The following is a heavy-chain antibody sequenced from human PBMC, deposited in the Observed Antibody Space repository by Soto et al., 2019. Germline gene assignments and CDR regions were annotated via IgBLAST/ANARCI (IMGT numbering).Heavy chain of an antibody. CDR3: AGIAAQADPDAFDI. Sequence: PSETLSLTCTVSGGSISSGGYYWSWIRQHPGKGLEWIGYIYYSGSTYYNPSLKSRVTISVDTSKNQFSLKLSSVTAADTAVYYCAGIAAQADPDAFDIWGQGTMVTVSS. D-gene: IGHD6-6*01. CDR2: IYYSGST. J-gene: IGHJ3*02. V-gene: IGHV4-31*03. CDR1: GGSISSGGYY.